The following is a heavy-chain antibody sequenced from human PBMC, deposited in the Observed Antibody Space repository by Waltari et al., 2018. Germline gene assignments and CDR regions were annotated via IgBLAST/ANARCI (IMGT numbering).Heavy chain of an antibody. J-gene: IGHJ4*02. CDR3: ARDRGRGLYLDT. Sequence: QLQSHESGPGLVKPSGPLSLRCAVSGHSLRASDYWSWVRQPPGKGLEWIGQVRGDGKTNYNPSFASRVTMSLDTSTYHFALKLTSATAADTALYYCARDRGRGLYLDTWGQGTLVTVSP. CDR1: GHSLRASDY. V-gene: IGHV4-4*02. D-gene: IGHD1-1*01. CDR2: VRGDGKT.